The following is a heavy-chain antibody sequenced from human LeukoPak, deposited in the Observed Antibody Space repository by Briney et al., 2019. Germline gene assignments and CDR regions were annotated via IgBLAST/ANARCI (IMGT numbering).Heavy chain of an antibody. CDR3: AKIEGSSSYYFDY. D-gene: IGHD6-6*01. Sequence: PVGSLTLSCAASGFIFSTYAMHWVRQAPGKGLEWVAIISYDGSSTSYADSVKGRFTISRDNSKNTLYPQMSSLRTEDTAVYYCAKIEGSSSYYFDYWGQGTLVTVSS. CDR2: ISYDGSST. V-gene: IGHV3-30*18. J-gene: IGHJ4*02. CDR1: GFIFSTYA.